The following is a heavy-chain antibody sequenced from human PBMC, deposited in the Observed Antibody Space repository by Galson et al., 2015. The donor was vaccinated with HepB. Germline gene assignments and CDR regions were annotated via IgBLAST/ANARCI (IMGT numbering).Heavy chain of an antibody. CDR1: GYTLTDLS. D-gene: IGHD3-10*01. V-gene: IGHV1-24*01. CDR2: FDPEDGET. CDR3: ATYGSGSYYNSGWGSYDY. J-gene: IGHJ4*02. Sequence: SVKVSCKVSGYTLTDLSMHWVRQAPGKGLEWMGGFDPEDGETIYAQKFQGRVTMTEDTSTDTAYMELSSLRSEDTAVYYCATYGSGSYYNSGWGSYDYWGQGTLVTVSS.